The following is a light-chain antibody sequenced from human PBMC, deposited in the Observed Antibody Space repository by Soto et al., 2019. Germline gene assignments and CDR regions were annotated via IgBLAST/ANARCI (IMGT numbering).Light chain of an antibody. CDR3: MQSTQLPPT. CDR1: QSLLHITGETF. J-gene: IGKJ5*01. Sequence: DVVMTQTPLSLSVAPGQPASISCKSSQSLLHITGETFLFWYLQKPGQSPQLLIYEVSTRVSGVPDRFSGSGSVTDFTLEISRVETDEVGIYYCMQSTQLPPTFGQGTRLGIE. V-gene: IGKV2D-29*02. CDR2: EVS.